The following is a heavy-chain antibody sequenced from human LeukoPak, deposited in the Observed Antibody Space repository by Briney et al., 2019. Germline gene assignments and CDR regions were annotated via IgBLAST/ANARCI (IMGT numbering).Heavy chain of an antibody. CDR3: ARDMGRGYCSSTSCYLPPPYYYYGMDV. D-gene: IGHD2-2*01. CDR2: IWYDGSNK. CDR1: GFTFISNG. Sequence: GRSLRLSCAASGFTFISNGMHWVRQAPGKGLEWVAVIWYDGSNKYYADSVKGRFTISRDNSKNTLYLQMNSLRAEDTAVYYSARDMGRGYCSSTSCYLPPPYYYYGMDVWGQGTTVTVSS. J-gene: IGHJ6*02. V-gene: IGHV3-33*01.